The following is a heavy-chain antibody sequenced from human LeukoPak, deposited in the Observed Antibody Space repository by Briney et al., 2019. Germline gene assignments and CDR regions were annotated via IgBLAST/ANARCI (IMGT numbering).Heavy chain of an antibody. J-gene: IGHJ6*02. Sequence: GASVKVSCKASGYTFTSYGISWVRQAPGQGLEWMGWISAYNGNTNYAQKLQGRVTMTTDTSTSTAYMELRSLRSDDTAVYYCARWAVGEWLRYHNLYYYYYGMDVWGQGTTVTVSS. CDR3: ARWAVGEWLRYHNLYYYYYGMDV. D-gene: IGHD5-12*01. V-gene: IGHV1-18*01. CDR1: GYTFTSYG. CDR2: ISAYNGNT.